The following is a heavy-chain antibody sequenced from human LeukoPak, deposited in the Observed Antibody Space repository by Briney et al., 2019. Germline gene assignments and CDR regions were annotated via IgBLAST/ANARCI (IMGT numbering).Heavy chain of an antibody. V-gene: IGHV1-18*01. D-gene: IGHD6-19*01. CDR1: GYTFTSYS. J-gene: IGHJ5*02. CDR2: TSAYNGNT. Sequence: ASVKVSCKASGYTFTSYSISWVRQAPGQGLEWMGWTSAYNGNTNYAQKLQGRVTMTTDTSTSTAYMELRSLRSDDTAVYYCARVSRAGNWFDPWGQGTLVTVSS. CDR3: ARVSRAGNWFDP.